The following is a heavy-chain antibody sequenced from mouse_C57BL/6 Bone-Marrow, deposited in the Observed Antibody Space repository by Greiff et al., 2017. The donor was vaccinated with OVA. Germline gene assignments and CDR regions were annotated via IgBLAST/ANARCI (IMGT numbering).Heavy chain of an antibody. CDR1: GYTFTDYE. Sequence: VQLQQSGAELVRPGASVTLSCKASGYTFTDYEMNWVKQTPVHGLEWIGAIDPETGGTAYNQKFKGKAILAADKSSSTAYMELRSLTSEDSAVYYCTRHFYWGQGTTLTVSS. J-gene: IGHJ2*01. V-gene: IGHV1-15*01. CDR2: IDPETGGT. CDR3: TRHFY.